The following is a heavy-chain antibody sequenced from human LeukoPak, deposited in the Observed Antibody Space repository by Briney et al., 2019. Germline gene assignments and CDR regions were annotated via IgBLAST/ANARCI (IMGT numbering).Heavy chain of an antibody. V-gene: IGHV4-39*01. Sequence: SETLSLTCTVSGGSISNGDYYWGWIRQPPGKGLEWIGNIYYSGSTYYNASLQSRVTISIDMSKNEFSLRLNSVTAADTAMYYCAKSGGYGLIDYWGQGTLVTVSS. CDR2: IYYSGST. CDR3: AKSGGYGLIDY. J-gene: IGHJ4*02. D-gene: IGHD1-26*01. CDR1: GGSISNGDYY.